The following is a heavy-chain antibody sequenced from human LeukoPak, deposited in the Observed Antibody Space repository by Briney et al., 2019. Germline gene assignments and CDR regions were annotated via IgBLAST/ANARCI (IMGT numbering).Heavy chain of an antibody. CDR2: ISAYNGNT. Sequence: ASVKLSCKASGYTFTSYGISWARQAPGQGLEWMGWISAYNGNTNYAQKLQGRVTMTTDTSTSTAYMELRSLRSDDTAVYYCARDYGGNPPLSYFDYWGQGTLVTVSS. V-gene: IGHV1-18*01. CDR3: ARDYGGNPPLSYFDY. CDR1: GYTFTSYG. J-gene: IGHJ4*02. D-gene: IGHD4-23*01.